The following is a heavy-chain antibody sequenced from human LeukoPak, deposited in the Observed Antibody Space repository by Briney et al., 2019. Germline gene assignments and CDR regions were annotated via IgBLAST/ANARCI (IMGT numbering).Heavy chain of an antibody. CDR3: ARVRYSGSYAPFDY. Sequence: GSSVKVSCKASGGTFSSYAISWARQAPGQGLEWMGGIIPIFGTANYAQKFQGRVTITADESTSTAYMELSSLRSEDTAVYYCARVRYSGSYAPFDYWGQGTLVTVPS. D-gene: IGHD1-26*01. J-gene: IGHJ4*02. CDR2: IIPIFGTA. V-gene: IGHV1-69*01. CDR1: GGTFSSYA.